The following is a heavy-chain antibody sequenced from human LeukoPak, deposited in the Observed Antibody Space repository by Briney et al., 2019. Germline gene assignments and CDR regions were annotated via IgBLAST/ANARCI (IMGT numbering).Heavy chain of an antibody. J-gene: IGHJ4*02. Sequence: ASVKVSCKASGYTFTVYYMHWVRQAPGQGLEWMGWINPNSGGTNYAQKFQGWVTTTRDTSISTAYMELSRLRSDDTAVYYCARGNKSIAAARTSYHPLDYWGQGTLVTVSS. CDR2: INPNSGGT. CDR3: ARGNKSIAAARTSYHPLDY. CDR1: GYTFTVYY. D-gene: IGHD6-13*01. V-gene: IGHV1-2*04.